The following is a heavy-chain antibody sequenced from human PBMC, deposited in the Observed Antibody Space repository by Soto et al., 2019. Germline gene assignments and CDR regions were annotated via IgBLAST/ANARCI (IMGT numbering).Heavy chain of an antibody. Sequence: GGSLRLSCAASGFTFSSYWMSWVRQAPGKGLEWVANIKQDGSEKYYVDSVKGRFTISRDNAKNSLYLQMNSLRAEDTAVYYCARVEYYDSSGSFDYSGQGTLVTVSS. J-gene: IGHJ4*02. CDR1: GFTFSSYW. CDR3: ARVEYYDSSGSFDY. CDR2: IKQDGSEK. D-gene: IGHD3-22*01. V-gene: IGHV3-7*01.